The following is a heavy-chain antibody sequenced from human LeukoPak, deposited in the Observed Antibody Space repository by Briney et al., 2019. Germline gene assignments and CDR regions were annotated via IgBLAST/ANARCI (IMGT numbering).Heavy chain of an antibody. Sequence: GGSLRLSCAASGFTFSSNYMSWVRQAPGKGLEWVSVIHSGGSTYYADSVKGRFTTSRDNAKNTLYLQMNSLRAEDTAVYYCARTYNYDSSGYYLPYYYYGMDVWGQGTTVTVSS. J-gene: IGHJ6*02. V-gene: IGHV3-53*01. D-gene: IGHD3-22*01. CDR1: GFTFSSNY. CDR3: ARTYNYDSSGYYLPYYYYGMDV. CDR2: IHSGGST.